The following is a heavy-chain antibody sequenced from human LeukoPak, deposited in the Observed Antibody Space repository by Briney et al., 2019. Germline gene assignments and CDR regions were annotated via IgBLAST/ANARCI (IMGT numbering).Heavy chain of an antibody. V-gene: IGHV6-1*01. CDR2: TYYRSKWYN. CDR1: GDSVSSNSAA. CDR3: ARSTSLYSRLTYYFDY. Sequence: SQTLSLTCAISGDSVSSNSAAWNWIRQSPSRGLEWLGRTYYRSKWYNDYAVSVKSRITINPDTSKNQFSLQLNSVTPEDTAVYYCARSTSLYSRLTYYFDYWGQGTLVTVSS. D-gene: IGHD6-13*01. J-gene: IGHJ4*02.